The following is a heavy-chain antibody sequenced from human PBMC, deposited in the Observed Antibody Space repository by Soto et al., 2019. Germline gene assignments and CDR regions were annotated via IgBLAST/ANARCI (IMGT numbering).Heavy chain of an antibody. J-gene: IGHJ4*02. CDR1: GYTLTELS. CDR3: ATGPAMIVVVLDX. CDR2: FDPEDGET. D-gene: IGHD3-22*01. Sequence: VKVSCKVSGYTLTELSMHWVRQAPGKGLEWMGGFDPEDGETIYARKFQGRVTMTEDTSTDTAYIELSSLRSEDTAVYYCATGPAMIVVVLDXWGQGTLVTVSS. V-gene: IGHV1-24*01.